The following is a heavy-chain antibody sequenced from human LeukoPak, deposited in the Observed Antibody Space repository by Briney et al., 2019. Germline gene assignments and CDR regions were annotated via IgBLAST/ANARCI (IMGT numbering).Heavy chain of an antibody. CDR2: GYYSGST. CDR3: GTSGNYNHRYLYFDL. J-gene: IGHJ2*01. D-gene: IGHD1-26*01. V-gene: IGHV4-39*01. Sequence: SETLSLTCTVSGGSINRNSHYWVWIRQPPGKGPAWIGRGYYSGSTSYAPSLQNRVLMSLDASQHQFYLSLSSVPAAVTACYYCGTSGNYNHRYLYFDLGGRGTLVSVSS. CDR1: GGSINRNSHY.